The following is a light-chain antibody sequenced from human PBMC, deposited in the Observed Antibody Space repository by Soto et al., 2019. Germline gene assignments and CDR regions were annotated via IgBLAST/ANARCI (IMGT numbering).Light chain of an antibody. J-gene: IGLJ1*01. CDR3: FSFRNNNAPGV. V-gene: IGLV1-44*01. CDR1: SSNIGSNA. Sequence: QSVLTQPPSASGTPGQMVTISCSGASSNIGSNAVNWYQQLPGTAPQLLIYTNNERPSGVPDRFSGSKSGTSASLAITGLQSEDEADYYCFSFRNNNAPGVFGTGTKVTVL. CDR2: TNN.